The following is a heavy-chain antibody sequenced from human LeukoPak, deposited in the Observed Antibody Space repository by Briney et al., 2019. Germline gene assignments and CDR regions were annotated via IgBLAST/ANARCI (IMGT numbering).Heavy chain of an antibody. CDR3: ARDPRMYNWFDP. CDR1: GFTFSDYY. Sequence: GGSLSLSCAASGFTFSDYYMSWIRQAPGKGLEWVSYISSSGSTIYYADSVKGRFTISRDNAKNSLYLQMNSLRAEDTAVYYCARDPRMYNWFDPWGQGTLVTVSS. V-gene: IGHV3-11*04. CDR2: ISSSGSTI. J-gene: IGHJ5*02.